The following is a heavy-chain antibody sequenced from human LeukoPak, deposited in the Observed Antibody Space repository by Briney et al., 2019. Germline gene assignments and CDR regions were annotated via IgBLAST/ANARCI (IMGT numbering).Heavy chain of an antibody. V-gene: IGHV1-69*05. CDR2: IIPIFGTA. CDR1: GGTFSSYA. CDR3: ARCYFELLYYYYYMDV. Sequence: SSVKVSFKASGGTFSSYAIIWVRQAPGQGLEWMGRIIPIFGTANYAQRFQGRVTITTDESTSTAYMELSRLKSDDTAVYYCARCYFELLYYYYYMDVWRKGTTVTVCS. D-gene: IGHD1-26*01. J-gene: IGHJ6*03.